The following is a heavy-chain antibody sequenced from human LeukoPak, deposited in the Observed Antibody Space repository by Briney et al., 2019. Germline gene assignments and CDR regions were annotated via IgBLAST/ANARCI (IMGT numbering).Heavy chain of an antibody. CDR3: ARGRPYRVLRYFDWLPDAFDI. Sequence: SETLSLTCTVSGGSISSYYWSWIRQPPGKGLEWIGYIYYSGSTNYNPSLKSRVTISVDTSKNQFSLKLSSVTAADTAVYYCARGRPYRVLRYFDWLPDAFDIWGQGTMVTVSS. V-gene: IGHV4-59*01. J-gene: IGHJ3*02. CDR2: IYYSGST. D-gene: IGHD3-9*01. CDR1: GGSISSYY.